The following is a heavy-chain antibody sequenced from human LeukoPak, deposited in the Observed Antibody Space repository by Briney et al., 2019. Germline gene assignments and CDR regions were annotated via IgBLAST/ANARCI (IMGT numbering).Heavy chain of an antibody. D-gene: IGHD1-26*01. CDR2: LSDSGTT. V-gene: IGHV4-59*12. J-gene: IGHJ4*02. Sequence: SETLSLTCTVSGGSISSYYWSWIRQPPGKGLEWIGYLSDSGTTNYNPSLKSRVTISEDTSKNQFSLKVSSVTAADTAVYYCARGGISGSYYNDFDYWGQGTLVTVSS. CDR1: GGSISSYY. CDR3: ARGGISGSYYNDFDY.